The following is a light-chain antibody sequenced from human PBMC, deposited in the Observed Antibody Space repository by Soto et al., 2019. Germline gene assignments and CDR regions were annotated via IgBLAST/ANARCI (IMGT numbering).Light chain of an antibody. CDR1: QSVTSNY. CDR2: GAS. CDR3: HKYGTFPIT. Sequence: EIVLTQSPGTLSLSPGERATLSCRASQSVTSNYLAWYQQKPGQAPRLLISGASSRAAGISDKFSGSGSGTDFTLTISRLEPEDFAVYFCHKYGTFPITCGQGKRLEIK. V-gene: IGKV3-20*01. J-gene: IGKJ5*01.